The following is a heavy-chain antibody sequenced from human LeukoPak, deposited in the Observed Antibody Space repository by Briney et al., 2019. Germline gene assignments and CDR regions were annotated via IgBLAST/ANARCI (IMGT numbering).Heavy chain of an antibody. Sequence: SVKVSCKASGGTFSTYTISWVRQAPGQGLEWMGRIIPILGIANYAQKFQGRVTITADKSTSTTYMELSSLRSEDTAVYYCAREDYYDRDRPLDYWGQGTLVTVSS. J-gene: IGHJ4*02. CDR1: GGTFSTYT. CDR2: IIPILGIA. D-gene: IGHD3-22*01. CDR3: AREDYYDRDRPLDY. V-gene: IGHV1-69*04.